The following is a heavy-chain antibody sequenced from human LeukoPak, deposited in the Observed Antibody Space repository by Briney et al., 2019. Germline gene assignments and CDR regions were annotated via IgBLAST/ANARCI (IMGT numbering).Heavy chain of an antibody. Sequence: SETLSLTCAVSGGSISSSNWWSWVRQPPGKGLEWIGSVYYSGSTYYNPSLKSRVTISVDTSKNQFSLKLSSVTAADTAVYYCARASGYSDYFDYWGQGTLVTVSS. J-gene: IGHJ4*02. V-gene: IGHV4-4*02. D-gene: IGHD3-22*01. CDR1: GGSISSSNW. CDR3: ARASGYSDYFDY. CDR2: VYYSGST.